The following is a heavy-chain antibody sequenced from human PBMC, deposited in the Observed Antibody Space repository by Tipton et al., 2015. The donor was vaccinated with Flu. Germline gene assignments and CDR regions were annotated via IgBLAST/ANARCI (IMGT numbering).Heavy chain of an antibody. CDR3: ARDTVRSSSSVWYFDL. J-gene: IGHJ2*01. V-gene: IGHV3-53*01. CDR1: GFTVSSNY. Sequence: QLVQSGGGLIQPGGSLRLSCAASGFTVSSNYMSWVRQAPGKGLEWVSVIYSGGTTYYADSVKGRFTISRDNSKNTLYLHMNNLRAEDTAVYYCARDTVRSSSSVWYFDLWGRGTLVTVSS. CDR2: IYSGGTT. D-gene: IGHD6-6*01.